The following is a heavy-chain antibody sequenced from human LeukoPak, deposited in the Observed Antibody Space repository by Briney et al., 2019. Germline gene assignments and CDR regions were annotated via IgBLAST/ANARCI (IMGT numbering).Heavy chain of an antibody. CDR3: ARGLEWELDYYYYYGMDV. J-gene: IGHJ6*02. V-gene: IGHV4-59*12. D-gene: IGHD1-26*01. Sequence: PSETLSLTCTVSGGSISSYYWSWIRQPPGKGLEWIGYIYYSGSTNYNPSLKSRVTISVDTSKNQFSLKLSSVTAADTAVYYCARGLEWELDYYYYYGMDVWGQGTTVTVSS. CDR1: GGSISSYY. CDR2: IYYSGST.